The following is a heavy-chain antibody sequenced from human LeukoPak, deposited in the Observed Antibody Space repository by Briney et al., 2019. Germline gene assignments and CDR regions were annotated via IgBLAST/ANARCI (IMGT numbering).Heavy chain of an antibody. D-gene: IGHD6-19*01. J-gene: IGHJ4*02. Sequence: GGSLRLSCAASGFTFNDYTMTWVRQAPGKGLEWVSSISTFGSYIYYVDSVQGRFTLSRDNAKNSLSLQMNSLRAGDMAVYYCAGGWSTPLDFDYWGQGTLVTVSS. CDR3: AGGWSTPLDFDY. CDR1: GFTFNDYT. CDR2: ISTFGSYI. V-gene: IGHV3-21*01.